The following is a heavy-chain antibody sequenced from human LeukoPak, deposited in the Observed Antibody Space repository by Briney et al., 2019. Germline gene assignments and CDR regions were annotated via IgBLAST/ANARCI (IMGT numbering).Heavy chain of an antibody. CDR3: ARHVVPKIYGDSYFDY. Sequence: SETLSLTCTVSGGSISSGDYYWSWIRQPPGKGLEWIGSIYYSGSTYYNPSLKSRVTISVDTSKNQFSLKLSSVTAADTAVYYCARHVVPKIYGDSYFDYWGQGTLVTVSS. CDR1: GGSISSGDYY. V-gene: IGHV4-39*01. D-gene: IGHD4-17*01. J-gene: IGHJ4*02. CDR2: IYYSGST.